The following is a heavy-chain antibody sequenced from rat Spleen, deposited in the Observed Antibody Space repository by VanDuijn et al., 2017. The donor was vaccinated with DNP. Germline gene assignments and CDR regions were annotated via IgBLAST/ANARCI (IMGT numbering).Heavy chain of an antibody. Sequence: EVQLVESGGDLVQPGRSLKLSCVASGFTFSDYYMAWVRQAPTKGLEWVATIRYDGSSTYYRDSVKGRFSLSRENGKRTLYLQMDSLRAEDTATYYCATSSYYGYDYGFGYWGQGTLVTVSS. CDR2: IRYDGSST. CDR3: ATSSYYGYDYGFGY. J-gene: IGHJ3*01. V-gene: IGHV5-7*01. D-gene: IGHD1-7*01. CDR1: GFTFSDYY.